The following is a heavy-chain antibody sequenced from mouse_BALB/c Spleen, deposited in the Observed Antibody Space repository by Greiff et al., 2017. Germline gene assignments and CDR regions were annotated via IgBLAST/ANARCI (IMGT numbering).Heavy chain of an antibody. V-gene: IGHV3-8*02. CDR3: ARSDYDWHYYAMDY. CDR2: ISYSGST. J-gene: IGHJ4*01. D-gene: IGHD2-4*01. Sequence: EVNVVESGPSLVKPSQTLSLTCSVTGDSITSGYWNWIRKFPGNKLEYMGYISYSGSTYYNPSLKSRISITRDTSKNQYYLQLNSVTTEDTATYYCARSDYDWHYYAMDYWGQGTSVTVSS. CDR1: GDSITSGY.